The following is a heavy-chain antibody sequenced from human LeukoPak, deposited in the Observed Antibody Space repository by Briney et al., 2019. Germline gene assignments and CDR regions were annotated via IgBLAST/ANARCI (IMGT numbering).Heavy chain of an antibody. D-gene: IGHD3-9*01. CDR3: ARGPLRYSDY. Sequence: SETLSLTCAVYGGSFSGYYWSWIRQPPGKGLEWIGEINHSGSTNYNPSLKSRVTISVDTSKNQFSLKLSSVTAADTAVYYCARGPLRYSDYWGQGTLVTVSS. J-gene: IGHJ4*02. V-gene: IGHV4-34*01. CDR2: INHSGST. CDR1: GGSFSGYY.